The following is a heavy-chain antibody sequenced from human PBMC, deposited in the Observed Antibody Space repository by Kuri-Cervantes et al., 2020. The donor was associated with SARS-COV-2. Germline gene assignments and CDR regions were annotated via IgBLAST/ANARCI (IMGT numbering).Heavy chain of an antibody. Sequence: SETLSLTCTVSGGSISSSSYYWGWIRQPPGKGLEWIGSIYYSGSTYYNPSLKSRVTISVGASKNQFSLKLNSVTAADTAVYYCARGTYTYYDFWRGPYFDYWGQGNLVTVS. CDR2: IYYSGST. J-gene: IGHJ4*02. CDR1: GGSISSSSYY. V-gene: IGHV4-39*07. D-gene: IGHD3-3*01. CDR3: ARGTYTYYDFWRGPYFDY.